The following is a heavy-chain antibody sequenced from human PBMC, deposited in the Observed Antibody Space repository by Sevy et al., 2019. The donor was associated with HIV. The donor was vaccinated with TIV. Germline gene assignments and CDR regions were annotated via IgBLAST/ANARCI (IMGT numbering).Heavy chain of an antibody. CDR3: AKDWDIVVVPAAKAAGYYYYGMDV. V-gene: IGHV3-23*01. Sequence: GGSLRLSCAASGFTFSSYAMSWVRQAPGKGLKWVSAISGSGGSTYYADSVKGRFTISRDNSKNTLYLQMNSLRAEDTAVYYCAKDWDIVVVPAAKAAGYYYYGMDVWGQGTTVTVSS. D-gene: IGHD2-2*01. J-gene: IGHJ6*02. CDR1: GFTFSSYA. CDR2: ISGSGGST.